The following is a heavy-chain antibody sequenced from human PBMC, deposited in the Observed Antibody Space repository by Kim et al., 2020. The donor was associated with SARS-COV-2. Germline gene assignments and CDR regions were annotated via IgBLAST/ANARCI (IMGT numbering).Heavy chain of an antibody. CDR3: ARDRIPYGDYEAAEYFQH. CDR2: INPNSGGT. CDR1: GYTFTGYY. D-gene: IGHD4-17*01. Sequence: ASVKVSCKASGYTFTGYYMHWVRQAPGQGLEWMGRINPNSGGTNYAQKFQGRVTMTRDTSISTAYMELSRLRSDDTAVYYCARDRIPYGDYEAAEYFQHWGQGTLVTVSS. J-gene: IGHJ1*01. V-gene: IGHV1-2*06.